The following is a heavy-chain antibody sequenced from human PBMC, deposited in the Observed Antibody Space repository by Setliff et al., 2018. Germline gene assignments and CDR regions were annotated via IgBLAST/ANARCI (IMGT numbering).Heavy chain of an antibody. J-gene: IGHJ4*02. CDR2: ISSGSGII. CDR3: ARGAYGDYYFDY. Sequence: PGGSLRLSCAASGFIFSAYDMNWVRQAPGKGPEWVAHISSGSGIIKYADSVNGRFTVSRDNAKNSLFLQMNSLRAADTAVYYCARGAYGDYYFDYWGQGTLVTVSS. V-gene: IGHV3-48*01. D-gene: IGHD4-17*01. CDR1: GFIFSAYD.